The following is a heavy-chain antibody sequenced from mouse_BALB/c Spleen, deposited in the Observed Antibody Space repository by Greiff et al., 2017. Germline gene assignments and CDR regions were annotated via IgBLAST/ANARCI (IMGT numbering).Heavy chain of an antibody. CDR3: ANSRGAYYDYDVCAMDY. CDR1: GYTFSSYW. CDR2: ILPGSGST. Sequence: QVQLQQSGAELMKPGASVKISCKATGYTFSSYWIEWVKQRPGHGLEWIGEILPGSGSTNYNEKFKGKATFTADTSSNTAYMQLSSLTSEDSAVYYCANSRGAYYDYDVCAMDYWGQGTSVTVSS. D-gene: IGHD2-4*01. J-gene: IGHJ4*01. V-gene: IGHV1-9*01.